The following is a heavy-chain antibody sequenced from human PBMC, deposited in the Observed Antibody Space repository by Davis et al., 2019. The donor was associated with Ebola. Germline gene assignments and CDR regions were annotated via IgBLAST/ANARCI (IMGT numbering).Heavy chain of an antibody. V-gene: IGHV3-11*04. CDR2: ISSSGSTI. Sequence: PGGSLRLSCAAPGSTFSDYYMSWIRQAPGKGLEWVSYISSSGSTIYYADSVKGRFTISRDNSKNTLYLQMNSLRAEDTAVYYCAKGDFTAMVDYWGQGTLVTVSS. J-gene: IGHJ4*02. CDR3: AKGDFTAMVDY. CDR1: GSTFSDYY. D-gene: IGHD5-18*01.